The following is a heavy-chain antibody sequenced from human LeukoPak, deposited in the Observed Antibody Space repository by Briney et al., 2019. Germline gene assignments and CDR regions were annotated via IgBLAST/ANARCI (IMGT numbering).Heavy chain of an antibody. D-gene: IGHD2-21*02. CDR1: GYTFTSYG. Sequence: ASVKVSCKASGYTFTSYGISWVRQGPGQGLEWMGWISAYNGDTNYAQKLQGRVTMTTDTSTSTAYMELRGLRSDATAVYYCARSAYCGGYCYPDYWGQGTLVTVSS. J-gene: IGHJ4*02. V-gene: IGHV1-18*01. CDR2: ISAYNGDT. CDR3: ARSAYCGGYCYPDY.